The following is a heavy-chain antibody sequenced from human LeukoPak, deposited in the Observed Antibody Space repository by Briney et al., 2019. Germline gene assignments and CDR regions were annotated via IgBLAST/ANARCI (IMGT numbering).Heavy chain of an antibody. V-gene: IGHV4-30-2*01. CDR2: IYHSGST. D-gene: IGHD3-22*01. J-gene: IGHJ4*02. CDR3: ARAYYDSSGPVYFDY. CDR1: GGSISSGGYS. Sequence: SETLSLTCAVSGGSISSGGYSWSWIRQPPGKGLEWIGYIYHSGSTYYNPSLKSQVTISVDRSKNQFSLKLSSVTAADTAVYYCARAYYDSSGPVYFDYWGQGTLVTVSS.